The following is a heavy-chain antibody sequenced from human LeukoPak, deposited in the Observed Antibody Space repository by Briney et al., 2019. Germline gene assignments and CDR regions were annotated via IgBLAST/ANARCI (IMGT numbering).Heavy chain of an antibody. V-gene: IGHV3-23*01. CDR2: ISGSGGST. CDR1: GFTFSSYA. Sequence: PGGSLRLSCAASGFTFSSYAMSWVRQAPGKGLEWVSAISGSGGSTYYADSVKGRFTISRDNSKNTLYLQMNSLRAEDTAVYYCAKATYCSSTSCYGYRWFDPWGQGTLVTVSS. CDR3: AKATYCSSTSCYGYRWFDP. D-gene: IGHD2-2*01. J-gene: IGHJ5*02.